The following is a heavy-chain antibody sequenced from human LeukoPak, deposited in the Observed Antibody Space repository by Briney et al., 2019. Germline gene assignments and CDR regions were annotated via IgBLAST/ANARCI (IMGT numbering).Heavy chain of an antibody. Sequence: GGSLRLSCAASGFTFSSYAMHWVRQAPGKGLEWVAVISYDGSNKYYADSVKGRFTISRDNSKNTLYLQMNSLRAEDTAVYYCARGPMSVVTLGGQGTLVTVSS. D-gene: IGHD2-2*01. J-gene: IGHJ4*02. CDR3: ARGPMSVVTL. V-gene: IGHV3-30-3*01. CDR1: GFTFSSYA. CDR2: ISYDGSNK.